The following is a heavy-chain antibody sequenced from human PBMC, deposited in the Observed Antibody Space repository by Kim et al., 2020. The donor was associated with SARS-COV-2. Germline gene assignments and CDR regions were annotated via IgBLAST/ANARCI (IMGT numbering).Heavy chain of an antibody. Sequence: GGSLRLSCTASGFTFGDYAMSWFRQAPGKGLEWVGFIRSKAYGGTTEYAASVKGRFTISRDDSKSIAYLQMNSLKTEDTAVYYCTRSGDYGDEDAFDIWGQGTMVTVSS. D-gene: IGHD4-17*01. CDR3: TRSGDYGDEDAFDI. V-gene: IGHV3-49*03. CDR1: GFTFGDYA. J-gene: IGHJ3*02. CDR2: IRSKAYGGTT.